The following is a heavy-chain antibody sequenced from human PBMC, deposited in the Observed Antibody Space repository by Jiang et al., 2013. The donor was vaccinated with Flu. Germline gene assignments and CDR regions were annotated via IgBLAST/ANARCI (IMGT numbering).Heavy chain of an antibody. CDR2: IYYSGST. CDR1: GGSISSSSYY. D-gene: IGHD4-17*01. CDR3: ARLNGDKNYYYYYGMDV. Sequence: GLVKPSETLSLTCTVSGGSISSSSYYWGWIRQPPGKGLEWIGSIYYSGSTYYNPSLKSRVTISVDTSKNQFSLKLSSVTAADTAVYYCARLNGDKNYYYYYGMDVWGQGTTVTVSS. V-gene: IGHV4-39*01. J-gene: IGHJ6*02.